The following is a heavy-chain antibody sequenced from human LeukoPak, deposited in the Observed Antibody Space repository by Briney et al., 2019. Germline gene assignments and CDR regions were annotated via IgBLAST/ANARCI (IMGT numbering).Heavy chain of an antibody. D-gene: IGHD3-22*01. CDR2: INPNSGGT. V-gene: IGHV1-2*06. Sequence: ASVKVSGKASGYTFTGYYMHWVRQAPGQGLEWMGRINPNSGGTNYAQKFQGRVTMTRDTSISTAYMELSRLRSDDTAVYYCAREAMIVVGAFDIWGQGTMVTVSS. CDR3: AREAMIVVGAFDI. J-gene: IGHJ3*02. CDR1: GYTFTGYY.